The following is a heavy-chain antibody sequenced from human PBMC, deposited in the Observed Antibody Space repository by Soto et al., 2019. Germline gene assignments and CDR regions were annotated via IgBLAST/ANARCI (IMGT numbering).Heavy chain of an antibody. CDR1: GFSLSTSGVA. J-gene: IGHJ4*02. CDR2: IYWDDDK. Sequence: QITLKESGPTLVKSTQTLTLTCTFSGFSLSTSGVAVGWMRQPPGKALEWLALIYWDDDKRYRPSMKSRLTITKDTSKNQVVLTMTNMDPVDTATYFCVHGPGHFEYWGQGTPVTVPS. CDR3: VHGPGHFEY. V-gene: IGHV2-5*02.